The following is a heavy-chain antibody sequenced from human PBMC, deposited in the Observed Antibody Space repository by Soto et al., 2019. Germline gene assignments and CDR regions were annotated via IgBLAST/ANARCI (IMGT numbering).Heavy chain of an antibody. V-gene: IGHV3-53*01. Sequence: GGSLGLSCAASGFTVSSNYMSWVRQVPGKGLEWVSVIYSGGSTYYADSVKGRFTISRDNSKNTLYLQMNSLRAEDTAVYYCARDGSSGWYSFDYWGQGTLVTVSS. J-gene: IGHJ4*02. CDR3: ARDGSSGWYSFDY. D-gene: IGHD6-19*01. CDR1: GFTVSSNY. CDR2: IYSGGST.